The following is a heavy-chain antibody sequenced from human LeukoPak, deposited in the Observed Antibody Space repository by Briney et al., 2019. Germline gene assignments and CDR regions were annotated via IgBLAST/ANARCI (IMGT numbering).Heavy chain of an antibody. D-gene: IGHD6-19*01. J-gene: IGHJ4*02. CDR2: IYYSGST. CDR1: GVSISSYY. CDR3: ARSDSSGRDY. Sequence: SETLSLTCTVSGVSISSYYWSWIRQPPGKGLEWIGYIYYSGSTNYNPSLKSRVTISVDTSKNQFSLKLSSVTAADSAVYYCARSDSSGRDYWGQGTLVTVSS. V-gene: IGHV4-59*01.